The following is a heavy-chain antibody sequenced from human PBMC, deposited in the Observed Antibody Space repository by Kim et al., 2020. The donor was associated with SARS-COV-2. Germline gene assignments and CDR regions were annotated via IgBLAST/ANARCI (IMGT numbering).Heavy chain of an antibody. CDR1: GYTFTSYA. J-gene: IGHJ4*02. D-gene: IGHD3-10*01. CDR3: ARSLFGELLLADY. CDR2: INADNGNT. V-gene: IGHV1-3*01. Sequence: ASVKVSCKASGYTFTSYAMHWVRQAPGQRLEWMGWINADNGNTKYSQKFQGRVTITRDTSASTAYMELSSLGSEDTAVYYCARSLFGELLLADYWGQGTLATVSS.